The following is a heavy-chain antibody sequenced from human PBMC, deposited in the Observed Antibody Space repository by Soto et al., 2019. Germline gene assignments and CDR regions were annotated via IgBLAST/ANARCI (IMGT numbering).Heavy chain of an antibody. Sequence: ASVKVSCKASGFSFTGYYIHWLRQAPGQGLEWMVWINAHSGGTEYAQKFQGRDTLTRDTSISAAYMTLISLRSDDTPIYYCAKYLPRQRAYWLFLWGLRTQVIV. V-gene: IGHV1-2*02. D-gene: IGHD3-22*01. CDR3: AKYLPRQRAYWLFL. CDR2: INAHSGGT. J-gene: IGHJ4*02. CDR1: GFSFTGYY.